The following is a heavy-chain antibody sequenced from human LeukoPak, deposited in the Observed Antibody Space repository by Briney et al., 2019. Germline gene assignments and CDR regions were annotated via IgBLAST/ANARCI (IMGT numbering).Heavy chain of an antibody. CDR3: ARAAAGYYFDY. V-gene: IGHV3-7*01. Sequence: GGSLRLSCAASGFTFSDYYMSWIRQAPGKGLEWVANIKQDGSEKYYVDSMKGRFTISRDNAKNSLYLQMNSLRAEDTAVYYCARAAAGYYFDYWGQGTLVTVSS. J-gene: IGHJ4*02. CDR2: IKQDGSEK. CDR1: GFTFSDYY. D-gene: IGHD6-13*01.